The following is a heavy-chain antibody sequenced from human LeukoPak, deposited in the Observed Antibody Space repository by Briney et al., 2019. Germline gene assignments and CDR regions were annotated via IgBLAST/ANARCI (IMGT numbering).Heavy chain of an antibody. J-gene: IGHJ4*02. CDR2: IHYSGST. CDR1: GGSISSYY. CDR3: ARDRSGDIVVVPAANGDY. D-gene: IGHD2-2*01. Sequence: SETLSLTCAVSGGSISSYYWSWIRQPPGRGLEWIGSIHYSGSTSYNSSLKSRVTISVDTSKNQFSLKLSSVTAADTAVYYCARDRSGDIVVVPAANGDYWGQGTLVTVSS. V-gene: IGHV4-59*12.